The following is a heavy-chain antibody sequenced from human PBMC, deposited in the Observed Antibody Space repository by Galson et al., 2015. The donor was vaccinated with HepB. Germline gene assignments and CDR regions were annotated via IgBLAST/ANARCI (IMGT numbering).Heavy chain of an antibody. D-gene: IGHD5-18*01. V-gene: IGHV3-23*01. CDR1: GFAFDTHA. J-gene: IGHJ5*01. CDR2: ISGNGDST. Sequence: SLRLSCAASGFAFDTHAMSWVRQAPGRGLEWIPGISGNGDSTFYADSVKGRFTVSRDNSNNMLYLQMNSLRAEDAGLYFCAKGYGLFDSWGQGTLVTVSS. CDR3: AKGYGLFDS.